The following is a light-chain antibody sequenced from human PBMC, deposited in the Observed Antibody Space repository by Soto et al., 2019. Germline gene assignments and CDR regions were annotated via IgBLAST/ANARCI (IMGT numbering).Light chain of an antibody. CDR2: GNS. V-gene: IGLV1-44*01. CDR3: QSYDNSLSGSWV. Sequence: QSVLTQPPSASGTPGQRVTISCSGSSSNIGSNTVNWYQQLPGTAPKLLIYGNSNRPSGVPDRFSGSKSGTSASLAINGLQAEDEAHYYCQSYDNSLSGSWVFGGGTKVTVL. J-gene: IGLJ3*02. CDR1: SSNIGSNT.